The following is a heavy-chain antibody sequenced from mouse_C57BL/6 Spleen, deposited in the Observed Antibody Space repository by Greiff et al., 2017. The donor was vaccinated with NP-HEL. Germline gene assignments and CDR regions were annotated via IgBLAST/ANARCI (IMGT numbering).Heavy chain of an antibody. D-gene: IGHD1-1*01. CDR3: ARMRCGSGSYFDV. V-gene: IGHV1-7*01. J-gene: IGHJ1*03. Sequence: QVQLKESGAELAQPGASVKLSCTASGYTFTSYWMHWVKQRPGQGLEWLGYINPSSGYTKYNQKFKDKATLTAYKSSSTASMQLSCQTYGDSAVYYCARMRCGSGSYFDVGATETTLTVSS. CDR2: INPSSGYT. CDR1: GYTFTSYW.